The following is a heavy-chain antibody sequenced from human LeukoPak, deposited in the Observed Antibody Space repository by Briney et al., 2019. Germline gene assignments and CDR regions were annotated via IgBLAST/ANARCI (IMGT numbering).Heavy chain of an antibody. Sequence: GGSLRLSCAASGFTFSSYGMHWVRQAPGKGLEWVSYISSSSSTIYYADSVKGRFTISRDNAMNSLYLQMNSLRAEDTAVYYCASPAGSGSYRSDYYYGMDVWGQGTTVTVSS. V-gene: IGHV3-48*01. CDR3: ASPAGSGSYRSDYYYGMDV. CDR2: ISSSSSTI. D-gene: IGHD3-10*01. CDR1: GFTFSSYG. J-gene: IGHJ6*02.